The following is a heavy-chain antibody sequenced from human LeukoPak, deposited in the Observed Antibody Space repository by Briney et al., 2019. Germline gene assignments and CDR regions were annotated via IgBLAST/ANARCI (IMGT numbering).Heavy chain of an antibody. D-gene: IGHD6-13*01. Sequence: PGGSLRLSCIASGFTFDSYGISWVRQAPGKGLEWVAFIRYDGSNKYYADSVKGRFTISRDNSKNTLYLQMNSLRAEDTAVYYCAKDHSSSWYDACFDYWGQGTLVTVSS. V-gene: IGHV3-30*02. J-gene: IGHJ4*02. CDR1: GFTFDSYG. CDR3: AKDHSSSWYDACFDY. CDR2: IRYDGSNK.